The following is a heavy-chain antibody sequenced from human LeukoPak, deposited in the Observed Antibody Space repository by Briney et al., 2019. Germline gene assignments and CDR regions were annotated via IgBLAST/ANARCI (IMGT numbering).Heavy chain of an antibody. D-gene: IGHD2-21*02. V-gene: IGHV1-2*02. CDR1: GYTFTNNY. CDR2: INPNSGGA. Sequence: ASMKVSCKASGYTFTNNYIHWVRQAPGQGLEWMGWINPNSGGADYAQKFQGRVTMTRDTSISTAYMELSSLRSDDTAVYFCARRRYCGGDCYGAFETWGQGSMVTVSS. J-gene: IGHJ3*02. CDR3: ARRRYCGGDCYGAFET.